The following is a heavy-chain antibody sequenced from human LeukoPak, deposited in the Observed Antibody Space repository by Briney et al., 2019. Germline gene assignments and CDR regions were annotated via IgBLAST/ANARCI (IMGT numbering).Heavy chain of an antibody. D-gene: IGHD4/OR15-4a*01. CDR2: IRNKAYGGRT. CDR1: GFTFGDYA. J-gene: IGHJ4*02. Sequence: GGSLRLSCTASGFTFGDYAISWVRQAPGNGLEWIAFIRNKAYGGRTEYAASVKGRFTISRDDSKSIAYLQMNSLKTEDTAVYYCTRDDYYWGQGALVTVSS. CDR3: TRDDYY. V-gene: IGHV3-49*04.